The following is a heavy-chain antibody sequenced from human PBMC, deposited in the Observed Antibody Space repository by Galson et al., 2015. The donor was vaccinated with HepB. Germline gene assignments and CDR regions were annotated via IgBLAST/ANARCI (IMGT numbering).Heavy chain of an antibody. D-gene: IGHD6-19*01. CDR1: GFTFSSYW. J-gene: IGHJ4*02. CDR2: INSDGSST. CDR3: ASFGASSGWYPQSFDY. Sequence: SLRLSCAASGFTFSSYWMHWVRQAPGKGLVWVSRINSDGSSTSYADSVKGRFTISRDNAKNTLYLQMNSLRAEDTAVYYCASFGASSGWYPQSFDYWGQGTLVTVSS. V-gene: IGHV3-74*01.